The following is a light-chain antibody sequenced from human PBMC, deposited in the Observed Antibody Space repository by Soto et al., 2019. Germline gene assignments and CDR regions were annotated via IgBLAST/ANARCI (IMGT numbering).Light chain of an antibody. CDR3: ATWDDSLNGYV. CDR2: SNN. Sequence: QSVLTQPPSASGSPGQRVTISCSGSSSNIGSNAVNWYQQLPGTAPTLLIYSNNERPSGVPDRFSGSKSGTSASLAISGLQSEDEADYYCATWDDSLNGYVFGTGTKLHRP. J-gene: IGLJ1*01. CDR1: SSNIGSNA. V-gene: IGLV1-44*01.